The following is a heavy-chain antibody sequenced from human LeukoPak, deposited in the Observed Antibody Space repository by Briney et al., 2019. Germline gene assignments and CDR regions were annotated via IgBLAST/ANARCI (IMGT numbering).Heavy chain of an antibody. Sequence: SVKVTCKASGGTFTSYDISRVRQAPGQGLEWMGGIIPSCGIANNAQKFQGRVTITADKSTSTAYMELSSLRSEDTAVYYCARAGILTEDGENYYYYGMDVWGQGTTVTVSS. CDR3: ARAGILTEDGENYYYYGMDV. J-gene: IGHJ6*02. CDR1: GGTFTSYD. D-gene: IGHD7-27*01. V-gene: IGHV1-69*10. CDR2: IIPSCGIA.